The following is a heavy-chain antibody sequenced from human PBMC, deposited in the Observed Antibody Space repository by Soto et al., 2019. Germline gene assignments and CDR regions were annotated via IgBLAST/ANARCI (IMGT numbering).Heavy chain of an antibody. CDR2: IIPIFGTA. CDR3: ARDLGGYCSGGSCYGAFDI. CDR1: GGTFSSYA. D-gene: IGHD2-15*01. J-gene: IGHJ3*02. Sequence: SVKVSCKASGGTFSSYAISWVRQAPGQGLEWMGGIIPIFGTANYAQKFQGRVTITADESTSTAYMELSSLRSEDTAVYYCARDLGGYCSGGSCYGAFDIWGXGTMVTVSS. V-gene: IGHV1-69*13.